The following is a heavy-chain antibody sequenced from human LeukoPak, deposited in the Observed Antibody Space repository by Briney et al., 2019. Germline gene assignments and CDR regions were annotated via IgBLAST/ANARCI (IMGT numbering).Heavy chain of an antibody. J-gene: IGHJ4*02. CDR3: ARDRALVGAAFDY. V-gene: IGHV4-34*01. D-gene: IGHD1-26*01. CDR1: GGSFSGYY. Sequence: SETLSLTCAVYGGSFSGYYWSWIRQPPGKGLEWIGEINHSGSTNYNPSLKSRVTISVDTSKNQFSLKLSSVTAADTAVYYCARDRALVGAAFDYWGQGTLVTVSS. CDR2: INHSGST.